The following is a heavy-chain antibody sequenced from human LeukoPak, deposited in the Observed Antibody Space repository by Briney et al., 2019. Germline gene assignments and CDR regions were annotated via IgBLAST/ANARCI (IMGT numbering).Heavy chain of an antibody. CDR1: GFTFSSYG. J-gene: IGHJ4*02. D-gene: IGHD2-2*01. V-gene: IGHV3-30*02. Sequence: GGSLRLSCAASGFTFSSYGMHWVRQAPGKGLEWVSFIRYDGSNKYYADSVKGRFTISRDNSKNTLYLQMNSLRAEDTAVYYCAKGPTSYCSSASCYVDYWGQGTLVTVSS. CDR2: IRYDGSNK. CDR3: AKGPTSYCSSASCYVDY.